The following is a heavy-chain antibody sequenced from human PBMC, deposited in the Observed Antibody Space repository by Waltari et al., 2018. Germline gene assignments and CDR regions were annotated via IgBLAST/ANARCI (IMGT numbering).Heavy chain of an antibody. D-gene: IGHD3-9*01. CDR2: INHSGST. CDR1: GGSFSGYY. CDR3: ARCTYDIFFPSAFDI. J-gene: IGHJ3*02. V-gene: IGHV4-34*01. Sequence: QVQLQQWGAGLLKPSETLSLTCAVYGGSFSGYYWSWIRQPPGKGLEWIGEINHSGSTNYDPSLKSRVTISVDTSKNQFSLKLSSVTAAYTAVYYCARCTYDIFFPSAFDIWGQGTMVTVSS.